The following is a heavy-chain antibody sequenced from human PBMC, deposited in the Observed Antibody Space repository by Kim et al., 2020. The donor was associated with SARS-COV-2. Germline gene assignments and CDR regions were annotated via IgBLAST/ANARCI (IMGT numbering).Heavy chain of an antibody. CDR2: ISSSGSTI. V-gene: IGHV3-11*01. J-gene: IGHJ5*02. Sequence: GGSLRLSCAASGFTFSDYYMSWIRQAPGKGLEWVSYISSSGSTIYYADSVKGRFTISRDNAKNSLFLQMNSLRAEDTAVDYCASMWRYYDSSGYLSPWGQRTLVTVSS. CDR1: GFTFSDYY. CDR3: ASMWRYYDSSGYLSP. D-gene: IGHD3-22*01.